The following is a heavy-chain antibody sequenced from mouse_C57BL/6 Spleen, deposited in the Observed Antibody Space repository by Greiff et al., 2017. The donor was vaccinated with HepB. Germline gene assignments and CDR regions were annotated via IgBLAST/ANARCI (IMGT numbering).Heavy chain of an antibody. Sequence: VKLVESGAELVKPGASVKISCKASGYAFSSYWMNWVKQRPGKGLEWIGQIYPGDGDTNYNGKFKGKATLTADKSSSTAYMQLSSLTSEDSAVYFCARGDDYDEGYWGQGTTLTVSS. J-gene: IGHJ2*01. CDR3: ARGDDYDEGY. CDR1: GYAFSSYW. V-gene: IGHV1-80*01. CDR2: IYPGDGDT. D-gene: IGHD2-4*01.